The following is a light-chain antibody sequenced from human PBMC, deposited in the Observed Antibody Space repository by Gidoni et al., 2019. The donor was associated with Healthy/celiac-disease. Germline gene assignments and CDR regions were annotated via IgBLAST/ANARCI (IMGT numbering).Light chain of an antibody. Sequence: QSALTQPRSVSGSPGQSVTISCTGTSSDVGGYNYVSWYQQHPGKAPKLMIYDVSKQPSGVPDRFSGSKSGNTASLTISGLQAEDEADYYCCSYAGSYTRYVFGTGTKVTVL. V-gene: IGLV2-11*01. CDR1: SSDVGGYNY. CDR3: CSYAGSYTRYV. J-gene: IGLJ1*01. CDR2: DVS.